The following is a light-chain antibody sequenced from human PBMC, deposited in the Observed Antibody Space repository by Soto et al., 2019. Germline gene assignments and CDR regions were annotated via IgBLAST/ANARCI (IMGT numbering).Light chain of an antibody. CDR2: KAS. V-gene: IGKV1-5*03. CDR1: QSISSW. CDR3: QHYSSYSRT. J-gene: IGKJ1*01. Sequence: DIQMTQSPSTLSASVGDRVTITCRASQSISSWLAWYQQKPGKAPKLLIYKASSLESGVPSRFSGSGYGTEFTLTISSLQPDDVATYYCQHYSSYSRTFGQGTKVEIK.